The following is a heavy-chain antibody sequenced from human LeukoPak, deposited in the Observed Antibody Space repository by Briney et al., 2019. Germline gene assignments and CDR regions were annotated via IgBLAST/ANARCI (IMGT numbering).Heavy chain of an antibody. J-gene: IGHJ4*02. CDR3: AGEGGSYLYYFDY. D-gene: IGHD3-16*02. CDR1: GGSFSGYY. V-gene: IGHV4-34*01. Sequence: SETLSLNCAVYGGSFSGYYWSWIRQPPGKGLEWIGEINHSGSTNYNPSLKSRVTISVDTSKNQFSLKLSSVTAADTAVYYCAGEGGSYLYYFDYWGQGTLVTVSS. CDR2: INHSGST.